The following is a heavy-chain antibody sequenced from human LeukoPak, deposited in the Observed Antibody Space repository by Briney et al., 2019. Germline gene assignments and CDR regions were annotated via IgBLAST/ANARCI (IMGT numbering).Heavy chain of an antibody. D-gene: IGHD3-22*01. V-gene: IGHV3-30-3*01. Sequence: SLRLSCAASGFTFSSYAMHWVRQAPGKGLGWVAVISYDGSNKYYADSVKGRFTISRDNSKNTLYLQMNSLRAEDTAVYYCARDPFNYDSSGYYSYWGQGTLVTVSS. CDR2: ISYDGSNK. CDR3: ARDPFNYDSSGYYSY. J-gene: IGHJ4*02. CDR1: GFTFSSYA.